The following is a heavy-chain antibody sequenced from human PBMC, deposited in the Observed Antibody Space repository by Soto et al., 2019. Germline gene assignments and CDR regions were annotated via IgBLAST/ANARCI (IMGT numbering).Heavy chain of an antibody. CDR2: ISYDGSNK. CDR1: GFTFSSYA. J-gene: IGHJ3*02. Sequence: GGSLRLSCAASGFTFSSYAMHWVRQAPGKGLEWVAVISYDGSNKYYADSVKGRFTISRDNSKNTLYLQMNSLRAEDTAVYYCARTYSGSYRATAFDIWGQGTMVTVSS. CDR3: ARTYSGSYRATAFDI. V-gene: IGHV3-30-3*01. D-gene: IGHD1-26*01.